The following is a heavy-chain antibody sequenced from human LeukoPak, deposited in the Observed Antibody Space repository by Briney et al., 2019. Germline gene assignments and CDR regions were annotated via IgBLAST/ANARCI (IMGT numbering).Heavy chain of an antibody. D-gene: IGHD5-18*01. J-gene: IGHJ4*01. Sequence: GGSLRLSCAASGFTFDSYTMRWVRQAPGKGLEWVSLIGWDGVTTYYADSVKGRFTISRDNTKNTLYLQMNSLRNEDTALYYCVKSAGDSDGYSFDSWGLGTLVSGS. CDR3: VKSAGDSDGYSFDS. V-gene: IGHV3-43*01. CDR2: IGWDGVTT. CDR1: GFTFDSYT.